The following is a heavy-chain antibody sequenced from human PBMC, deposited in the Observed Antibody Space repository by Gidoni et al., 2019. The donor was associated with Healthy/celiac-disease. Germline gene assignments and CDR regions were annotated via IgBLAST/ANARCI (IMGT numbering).Heavy chain of an antibody. V-gene: IGHV3-21*01. D-gene: IGHD6-19*01. CDR2: ISSSSSYI. CDR3: ARDSVVAGRGRAFDI. J-gene: IGHJ3*02. CDR1: GFTFSSYS. Sequence: EVQLVESGGGLVKPGGSLRLSCAASGFTFSSYSMNWVRQAPGKGLEWVSSISSSSSYIYYADSVKGRFTISRDNAKNSLYLQMNSLRAEDTAVYYCARDSVVAGRGRAFDIWGQGTMVTVSS.